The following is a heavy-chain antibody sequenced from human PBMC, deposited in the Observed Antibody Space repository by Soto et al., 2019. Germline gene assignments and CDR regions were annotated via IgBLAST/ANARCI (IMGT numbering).Heavy chain of an antibody. D-gene: IGHD1-26*01. V-gene: IGHV3-72*01. CDR1: GFTLSDRY. CDR3: ARAPYSGSYQYYFDS. Sequence: EVQLVESGGGLVQPGGSLRLSGVAPGFTLSDRYMDWVRQAPGKGLEWLGGIINKPNSSTTEYAASVKGRFTISGDDSKNSLYLEMNSLKTEDTAVYYCARAPYSGSYQYYFDSWGQGTLVTVSA. J-gene: IGHJ4*02. CDR2: IINKPNSSTT.